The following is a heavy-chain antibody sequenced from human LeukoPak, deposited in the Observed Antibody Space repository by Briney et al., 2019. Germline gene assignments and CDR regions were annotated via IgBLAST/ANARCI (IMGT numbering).Heavy chain of an antibody. CDR2: ISGSGGST. V-gene: IGHV3-23*01. D-gene: IGHD2-15*01. Sequence: QSGGSLRLSCAASGFTFSSYAMNWVRQAPGKGLEWVSTISGSGGSTYYADSVKGRFIFSRDNSKNTLYLQMNSLRAEDTAVYYCARRAGSYSHSYDYWGQGTLVTVSS. CDR1: GFTFSSYA. CDR3: ARRAGSYSHSYDY. J-gene: IGHJ4*02.